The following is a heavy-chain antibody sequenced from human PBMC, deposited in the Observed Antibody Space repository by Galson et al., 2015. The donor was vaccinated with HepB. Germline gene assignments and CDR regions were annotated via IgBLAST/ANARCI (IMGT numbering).Heavy chain of an antibody. CDR1: GFTFSSYD. CDR2: IHPSSDYT. CDR3: AKAPYSGTPGGIDY. V-gene: IGHV3-23*01. D-gene: IGHD4-23*01. J-gene: IGHJ4*02. Sequence: SLRLSCAASGFTFSSYDISWVRQAPGKGLEWVSTIHPSSDYTHYADSVKGRFTISRDNSKNTLYLQMNSLRVEDTAVYYCAKAPYSGTPGGIDYWGQGTLVTVSS.